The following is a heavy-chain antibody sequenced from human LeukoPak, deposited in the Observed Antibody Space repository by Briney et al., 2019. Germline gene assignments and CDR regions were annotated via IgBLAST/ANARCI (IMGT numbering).Heavy chain of an antibody. CDR1: GFTFSNYA. CDR2: IVGSGAST. CDR3: AKWGDYDVLTGYYDSDY. J-gene: IGHJ4*02. V-gene: IGHV3-23*01. Sequence: GGSLRLSCAASGFTFSNYAMSWVRQAPGKGLEWVPAIVGSGASTYYADSVKGRFTISRDNSKNTLYLQMNSLRAEDTALHYCAKWGDYDVLTGYYDSDYWGQGTLVTVSS. D-gene: IGHD3-9*01.